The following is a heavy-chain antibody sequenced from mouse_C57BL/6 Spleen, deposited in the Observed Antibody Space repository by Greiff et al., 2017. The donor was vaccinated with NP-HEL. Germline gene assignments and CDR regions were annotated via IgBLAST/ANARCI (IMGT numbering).Heavy chain of an antibody. CDR1: GYTFTDYY. J-gene: IGHJ2*01. Sequence: VQLQQSGPVLVKPGASVKMSCKASGYTFTDYYMNWVKQSHGKSLEWIGVINPYNGGTSYNQKFKGKATLTVDKSSSTAYMELNSLTSEDSAVYYCARGITTVVEDYWGQGTTLTVSS. D-gene: IGHD1-1*01. V-gene: IGHV1-19*01. CDR3: ARGITTVVEDY. CDR2: INPYNGGT.